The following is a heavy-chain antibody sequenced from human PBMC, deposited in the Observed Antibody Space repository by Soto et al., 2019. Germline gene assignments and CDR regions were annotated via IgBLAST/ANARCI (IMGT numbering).Heavy chain of an antibody. D-gene: IGHD3-22*01. CDR1: GDSVSSGSYY. Sequence: QVQLQESGPGLVKPSETLSLTCTVSGDSVSSGSYYWTWIRQAPGKGLEWIGYIQSSGTTNYNPPLMSRVTISLDTSKNQFSLNLRSVTAADTAVYYCARTNSRGHWAAWYWGQGTLVTVSS. CDR2: IQSSGTT. V-gene: IGHV4-61*01. J-gene: IGHJ4*02. CDR3: ARTNSRGHWAAWY.